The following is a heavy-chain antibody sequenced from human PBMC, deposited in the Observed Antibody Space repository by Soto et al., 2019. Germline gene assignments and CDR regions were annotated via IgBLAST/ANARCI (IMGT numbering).Heavy chain of an antibody. J-gene: IGHJ3*01. D-gene: IGHD4-17*01. V-gene: IGHV3-23*03. CDR3: GRDPNGDYVGAFDF. CDR1: GFTLSNYA. Sequence: EVQVLESGGDLVQPGGSLRLSCEVSGFTLSNYAMTWVRQVPGKGLEWVASISSGGGSSHADSVKGRFTISRENSKNTVYLQMNSLRDEDTAVYYCGRDPNGDYVGAFDFWGQVTMVAVSS. CDR2: SISSGGGS.